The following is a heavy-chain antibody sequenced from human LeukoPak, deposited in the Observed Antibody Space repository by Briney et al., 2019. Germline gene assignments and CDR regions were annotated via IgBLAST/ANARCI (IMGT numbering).Heavy chain of an antibody. CDR3: ARVVHPYDYESSGLTYDAFDI. CDR2: INTSTGNP. J-gene: IGHJ3*02. V-gene: IGHV7-4-1*02. D-gene: IGHD3-22*01. CDR1: GYTFTSYS. Sequence: EASVKVSCTASGYTFTSYSMNWVRQAPGQGLEWLGWINTSTGNPTYAQGFTGRFVFSLDTSVNTAYLQISSLKAEDTAVYYCARVVHPYDYESSGLTYDAFDIWGQGTMVTVTS.